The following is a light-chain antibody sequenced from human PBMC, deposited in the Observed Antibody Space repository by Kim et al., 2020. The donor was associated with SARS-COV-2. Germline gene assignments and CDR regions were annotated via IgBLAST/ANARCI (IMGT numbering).Light chain of an antibody. CDR2: GAS. V-gene: IGKV3-15*01. CDR1: QSVGSR. CDR3: QQYNIWWT. Sequence: SVSPGESATRSRWASQSVGSRLAWYQQKPGQAPRLLIYGASTRASGIPARFSGSGSGTDFTLTISSLQSEDFAVYYCQQYNIWWTFGQGTKVDIK. J-gene: IGKJ1*01.